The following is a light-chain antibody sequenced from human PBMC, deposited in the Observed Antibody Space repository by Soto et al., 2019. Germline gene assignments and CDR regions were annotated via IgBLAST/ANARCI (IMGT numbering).Light chain of an antibody. CDR1: TSDVGDYNY. CDR3: FSYTTSSAPYV. J-gene: IGLJ1*01. CDR2: EVS. V-gene: IGLV2-14*01. Sequence: QSALTQPASVSGSPGQSFTISCTGTTSDVGDYNYVSWYQQHPGKVAKVLIYEVSNRPAGVSYRFSGSKSGNTASLTISGLQAEDEASYYCFSYTTSSAPYVFGTGTKLTVL.